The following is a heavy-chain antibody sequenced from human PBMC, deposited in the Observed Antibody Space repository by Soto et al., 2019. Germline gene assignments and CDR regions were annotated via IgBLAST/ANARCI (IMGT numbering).Heavy chain of an antibody. CDR3: AQVLQYRPRPFNI. CDR1: GYTFTSYD. J-gene: IGHJ3*02. D-gene: IGHD2-2*01. CDR2: MNPNSGNT. Sequence: ASVKVSCKASGYTFTSYDINWVRQATGQGLEWMGWMNPNSGNTGYAQKFQGRVTMTRNTSISTAYMELSSLRSEDTAVYYCAQVLQYRPRPFNIWGQGTMVTVSS. V-gene: IGHV1-8*01.